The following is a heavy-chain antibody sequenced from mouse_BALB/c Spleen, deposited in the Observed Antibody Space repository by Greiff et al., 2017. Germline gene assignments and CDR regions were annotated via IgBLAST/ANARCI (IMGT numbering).Heavy chain of an antibody. Sequence: EVMLVESGGDLVKPGGSLKLSCAASGFTFSSYGMSWVRQTPDKRLEWVATISSGGSYTYYPDSVTGRFTISRDNAKNTLYLQMNSLQTDDTAMYYCAREYGNYVDYVGQGTTLTVSS. V-gene: IGHV5-6*01. CDR1: GFTFSSYG. CDR2: ISSGGSYT. J-gene: IGHJ2*01. D-gene: IGHD2-10*02. CDR3: AREYGNYVDY.